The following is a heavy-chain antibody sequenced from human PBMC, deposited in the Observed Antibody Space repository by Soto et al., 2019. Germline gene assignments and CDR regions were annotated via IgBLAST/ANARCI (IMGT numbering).Heavy chain of an antibody. Sequence: SLRLSCAASGFTFSSYGMHLVRQAPGKGLEWVAVISYDGSNKYYADSVKGRFTISRDNSKNTLYLQMNSLRAEDTAVYYCAKVMVRGVILHDAFDIWGQGTMVTVSS. CDR2: ISYDGSNK. D-gene: IGHD3-10*01. CDR3: AKVMVRGVILHDAFDI. CDR1: GFTFSSYG. J-gene: IGHJ3*02. V-gene: IGHV3-30*18.